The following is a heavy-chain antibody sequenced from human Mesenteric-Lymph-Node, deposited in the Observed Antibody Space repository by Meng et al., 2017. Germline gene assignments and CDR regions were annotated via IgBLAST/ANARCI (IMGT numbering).Heavy chain of an antibody. CDR1: GYTFTSYD. D-gene: IGHD3-16*02. Sequence: ASVKVSCKASGYTFTSYDINWVRQATGQGLEWMGWMNPNSGNTGYAQKFQGRVTMTRNTSISTAHMELSSLRSEDTAVYYCARGRMITFGGVIVYYYYYGMDVWGQGTTVTVSS. CDR2: MNPNSGNT. CDR3: ARGRMITFGGVIVYYYYYGMDV. V-gene: IGHV1-8*01. J-gene: IGHJ6*02.